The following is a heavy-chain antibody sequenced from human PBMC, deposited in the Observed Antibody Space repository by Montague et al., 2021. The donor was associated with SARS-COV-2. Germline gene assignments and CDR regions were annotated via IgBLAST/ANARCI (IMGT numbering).Heavy chain of an antibody. CDR1: GASFSGYY. CDR2: INHSGST. D-gene: IGHD2-15*01. V-gene: IGHV4-34*01. CDR3: ARGSGCSGGRCYSEWDPYSYYGMDV. J-gene: IGHJ6*02. Sequence: SETLSLTCAVYGASFSGYYWSWIRQPPGKGLEWLGEINHSGSTNYNPSLKSRVTISVDTSKNQFSLKLSSVTAADTAVYYGARGSGCSGGRCYSEWDPYSYYGMDVWGQGTTVTVSS.